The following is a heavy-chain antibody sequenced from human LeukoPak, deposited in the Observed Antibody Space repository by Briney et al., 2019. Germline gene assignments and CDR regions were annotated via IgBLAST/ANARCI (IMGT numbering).Heavy chain of an antibody. CDR1: GGSISSSSYY. V-gene: IGHV4-39*07. D-gene: IGHD3-10*01. CDR3: ARDGGTMVRRAMDV. J-gene: IGHJ6*04. Sequence: SETLSLTCTVSGGSISSSSYYWGWIRQPPGKGLEWIGSIYYSGSTYYNPSFKSRVTISVDTSKNQFSLKLSSVTAADTAVYYCARDGGTMVRRAMDVWGKGTTVTVSS. CDR2: IYYSGST.